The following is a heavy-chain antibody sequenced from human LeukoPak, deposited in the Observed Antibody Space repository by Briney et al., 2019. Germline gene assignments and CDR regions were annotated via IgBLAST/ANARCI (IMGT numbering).Heavy chain of an antibody. CDR2: INHRGST. J-gene: IGHJ4*02. CDR3: VAYYYDSNGYYFVDY. V-gene: IGHV4-34*01. CDR1: GGSFSGYY. Sequence: SETLSLTCGVHGGSFSGYYWSSIRQPPGKGLEWIGDINHRGSTNYKPSLKSRVTISVDTSKNQYSLKLSSVTAADTAVYYCVAYYYDSNGYYFVDYWGQGTPVTVSS. D-gene: IGHD3-22*01.